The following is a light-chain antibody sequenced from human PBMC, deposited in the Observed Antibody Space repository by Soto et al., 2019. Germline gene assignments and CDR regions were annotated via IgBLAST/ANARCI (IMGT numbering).Light chain of an antibody. CDR3: LQDYNYPRT. J-gene: IGKJ1*01. Sequence: AIPMTQSPSSLSASVGDRVTITCRASQGIRTDLGWYQQKPGKAPKLMIYAASSLQSGVPSRFSGSGSGTDFTLTISSLQPEDFATYDCLQDYNYPRTFGQGTKVEI. CDR1: QGIRTD. CDR2: AAS. V-gene: IGKV1-6*01.